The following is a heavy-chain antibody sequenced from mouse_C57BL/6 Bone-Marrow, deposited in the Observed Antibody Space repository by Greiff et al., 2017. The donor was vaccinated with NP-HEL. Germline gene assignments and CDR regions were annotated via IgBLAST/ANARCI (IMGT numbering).Heavy chain of an antibody. CDR2: IDPSDSET. CDR1: GYTFTSYW. CDR3: ARGYSPSFAY. J-gene: IGHJ3*01. Sequence: QVQLKQPGAELVRPGSSVKLSCKASGYTFTSYWMHWVKQRPIQGLEWIGNIDPSDSETHYNQKFKDKATLTVDKSSSTAYMQLSSLTSEDSAVYYCARGYSPSFAYWGQGTLVTVSA. D-gene: IGHD2-12*01. V-gene: IGHV1-52*01.